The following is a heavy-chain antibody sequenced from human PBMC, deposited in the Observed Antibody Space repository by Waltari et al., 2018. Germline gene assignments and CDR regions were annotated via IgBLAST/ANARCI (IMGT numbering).Heavy chain of an antibody. V-gene: IGHV3-21*01. Sequence: EVQLVESGGGLVKPGGSLRLSCAASGFTFSSYSMTWVRQAPGKGLEWVSSISSSSSYIYYADSVKGRFTISRDNAKNSLYLQMNSLRAEDTAVYYCASLIRTTVTTQNYYYYGMDVWGQGTTVTVSS. CDR3: ASLIRTTVTTQNYYYYGMDV. CDR1: GFTFSSYS. CDR2: ISSSSSYI. J-gene: IGHJ6*02. D-gene: IGHD4-17*01.